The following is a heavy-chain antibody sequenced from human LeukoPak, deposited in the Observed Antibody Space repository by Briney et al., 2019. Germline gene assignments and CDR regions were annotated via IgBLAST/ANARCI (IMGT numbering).Heavy chain of an antibody. V-gene: IGHV1-2*02. CDR3: ARAEGSLSGAMLINWFDP. CDR1: GYTFTGYY. D-gene: IGHD1-26*01. J-gene: IGHJ5*02. Sequence: ASVKVSCKASGYTFTGYYMHWVRQAPGQGLEWMGWINPNSGGTNYAQKFQGRVTMTRDTSTSTVYMELSSLRSEDTAVYYCARAEGSLSGAMLINWFDPWGQGTLVTVSS. CDR2: INPNSGGT.